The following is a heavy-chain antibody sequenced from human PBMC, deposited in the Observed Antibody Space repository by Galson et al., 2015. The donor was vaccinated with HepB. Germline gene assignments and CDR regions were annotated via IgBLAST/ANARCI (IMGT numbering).Heavy chain of an antibody. D-gene: IGHD6-6*01. J-gene: IGHJ4*02. CDR3: ARGVYSSSTFDY. Sequence: SVKVSCKASGYTFTTYAMHWVRQAPGQGLEWMGRINPNSGGTNYAQKFQGRVTMTRDTSISTAYMELSRPRSDDTAVYYCARGVYSSSTFDYWGQGTLVTVSS. CDR1: GYTFTTYA. V-gene: IGHV1-2*06. CDR2: INPNSGGT.